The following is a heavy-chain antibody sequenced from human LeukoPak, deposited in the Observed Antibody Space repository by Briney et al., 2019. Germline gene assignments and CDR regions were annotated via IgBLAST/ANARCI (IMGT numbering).Heavy chain of an antibody. Sequence: GGSLRLSCAASGFTFDDHSMHWVRQAPGKGLEWVSGISWNSGSIVYADSVKGRFTISRDRTKNSLYLQMNSLRAEDMALYYCARGNGYSTSGYVDYWGQGTLVTVSS. CDR3: ARGNGYSTSGYVDY. J-gene: IGHJ4*02. D-gene: IGHD6-13*01. CDR2: ISWNSGSI. V-gene: IGHV3-9*03. CDR1: GFTFDDHS.